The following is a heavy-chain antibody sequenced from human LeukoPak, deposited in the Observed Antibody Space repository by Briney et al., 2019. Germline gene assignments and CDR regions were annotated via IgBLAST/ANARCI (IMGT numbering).Heavy chain of an antibody. CDR2: IYYSGST. J-gene: IGHJ4*02. CDR3: ARDRAYYYDSSGYYFDY. Sequence: SQTLSLTCTVSGGSISSGGYYWSWIRQHPGKGLEWIGYIYYSGSTYYNPSLKSRVTISVDTSKNQFSLKLSSVTAADTAVYYCARDRAYYYDSSGYYFDYWGQGTLVTVSS. CDR1: GGSISSGGYY. V-gene: IGHV4-31*03. D-gene: IGHD3-22*01.